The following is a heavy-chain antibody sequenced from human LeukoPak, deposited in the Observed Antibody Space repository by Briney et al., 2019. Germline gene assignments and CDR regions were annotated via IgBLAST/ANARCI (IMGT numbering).Heavy chain of an antibody. D-gene: IGHD1-1*01. J-gene: IGHJ6*02. CDR3: AKESMWAGTNPHGYYYYGMDV. CDR2: ISYDGSNK. Sequence: GGSLRLSCAASGITFSSYGMHWVRQAPGKGLEWVAVISYDGSNKYYADSVKGRFTISRDNSKNTLYLQMNSLRAEDTAVYYCAKESMWAGTNPHGYYYYGMDVWGQGTTVTVSS. CDR1: GITFSSYG. V-gene: IGHV3-30*18.